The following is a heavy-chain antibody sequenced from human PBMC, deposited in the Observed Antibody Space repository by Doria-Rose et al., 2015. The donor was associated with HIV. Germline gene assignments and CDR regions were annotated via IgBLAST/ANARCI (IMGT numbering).Heavy chain of an antibody. CDR1: GFSFESYA. V-gene: IGHV3-9*01. D-gene: IGHD3-3*01. J-gene: IGHJ6*03. CDR2: IGWDSGAK. CDR3: AKAPIIGPKYYFYMDV. Sequence: VQLQESGGGLVQPGRSLRPSCVGSGFSFESYAMHWVRLAPGKGLEWVAGIGWDSGAKGNADSVEGRFAISRDNAKKSVYLEMRSLRPEDTAFYYCAKAPIIGPKYYFYMDVWGKGTSVTVSS.